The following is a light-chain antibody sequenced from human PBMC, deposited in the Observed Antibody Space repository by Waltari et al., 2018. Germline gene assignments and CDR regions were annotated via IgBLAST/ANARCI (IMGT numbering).Light chain of an antibody. Sequence: EIVMTQSPLSLPVTPGERASISCRSSQSLLHSDGYNYLNWYLQKPGQSPQLLIYLSFIRASGVPDRFTGSGAGTDFTLKISRVEAEDVGFYYCMQALHTPPTFGQGTRAEIK. CDR3: MQALHTPPT. J-gene: IGKJ1*01. CDR1: QSLLHSDGYNY. CDR2: LSF. V-gene: IGKV2-28*01.